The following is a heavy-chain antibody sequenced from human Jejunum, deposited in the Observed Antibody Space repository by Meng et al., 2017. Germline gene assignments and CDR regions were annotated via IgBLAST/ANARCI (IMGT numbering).Heavy chain of an antibody. V-gene: IGHV3-30*01. CDR3: ARDGVSRTWHVPANYYYGMDV. D-gene: IGHD6-13*01. J-gene: IGHJ6*02. Sequence: GESLKTSCAASGFTFSSYAMHWVRQAPGKGLEWVAVILYDGSYKSHADSVKGRFTISRDNSKNTLYLQMNSLRAEDTAVYYCARDGVSRTWHVPANYYYGMDVWGQGTTVTVSS. CDR1: GFTFSSYA. CDR2: ILYDGSYK.